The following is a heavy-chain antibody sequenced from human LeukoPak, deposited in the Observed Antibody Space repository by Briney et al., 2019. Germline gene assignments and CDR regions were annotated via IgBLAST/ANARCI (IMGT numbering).Heavy chain of an antibody. D-gene: IGHD2-15*01. CDR1: GFTFSSYG. CDR2: ISYDGSNK. Sequence: PGGSLRLSCAASGFTFSSYGMHWVRQAPGKGLEWVAVISYDGSNKYYADSVKGRFTISRDNSKNTLYLQMNSLRAEDTAVYYCAHGYCSGGSCSRPPDYWGQGTLGTVSA. J-gene: IGHJ4*02. CDR3: AHGYCSGGSCSRPPDY. V-gene: IGHV3-30*03.